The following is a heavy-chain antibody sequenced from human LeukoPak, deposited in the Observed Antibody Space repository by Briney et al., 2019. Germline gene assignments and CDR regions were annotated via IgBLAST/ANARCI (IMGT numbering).Heavy chain of an antibody. CDR2: ISGSGSST. CDR1: GFTFRSYA. V-gene: IGHV3-23*01. CDR3: ATSFGPVIAAAGTGAD. J-gene: IGHJ4*02. D-gene: IGHD6-13*01. Sequence: GGSLRLSCAASGFTFRSYAMNWVRQAPGKGLEWVSVISGSGSSTYYADSVKGRFTISRDNSKNTLYLQMNSLRGEDTAVYYCATSFGPVIAAAGTGADWGQGTLVTVSS.